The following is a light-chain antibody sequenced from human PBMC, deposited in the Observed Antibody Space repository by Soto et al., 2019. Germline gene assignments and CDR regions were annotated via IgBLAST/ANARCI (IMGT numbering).Light chain of an antibody. Sequence: EIVLTQSPGTLSLSPGERATLSCRASQSVSSSYLAWYQQKPGQAPRLLIYGASSRATGIPDRFSGSGFGADFSLTISRLEPEDSAVYYCQQYGSSPPSTFGQGTKVEIK. CDR3: QQYGSSPPST. V-gene: IGKV3-20*01. CDR1: QSVSSSY. J-gene: IGKJ1*01. CDR2: GAS.